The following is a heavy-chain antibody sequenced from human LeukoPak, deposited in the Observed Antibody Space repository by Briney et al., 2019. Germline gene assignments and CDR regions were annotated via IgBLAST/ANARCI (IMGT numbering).Heavy chain of an antibody. Sequence: GRSLRLSCAASGFTFDDYAMHWVRQAPGKGLEWVSGISWNSGSIGYADSVKGRFTISRDNAKNSLYLQMDSLRAEDTALYYCAKGLGALYYGMDVWGQGTTVTASS. D-gene: IGHD3-10*01. CDR3: AKGLGALYYGMDV. V-gene: IGHV3-9*01. CDR2: ISWNSGSI. CDR1: GFTFDDYA. J-gene: IGHJ6*02.